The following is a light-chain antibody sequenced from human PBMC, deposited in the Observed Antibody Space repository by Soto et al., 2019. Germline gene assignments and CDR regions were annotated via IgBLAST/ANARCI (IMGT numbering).Light chain of an antibody. J-gene: IGKJ1*01. CDR3: QQYGETPWT. CDR2: GAS. V-gene: IGKV3-20*01. CDR1: QTVRNNY. Sequence: VLTQSPCTLFLSPGERATLSCRASQTVRNNYLAWYQQKPGQAPRLLIYGASSRATATPDRFSGSGSGTDFTPNFSRLEPEDFAVYYCQQYGETPWTFGQGTKVDIK.